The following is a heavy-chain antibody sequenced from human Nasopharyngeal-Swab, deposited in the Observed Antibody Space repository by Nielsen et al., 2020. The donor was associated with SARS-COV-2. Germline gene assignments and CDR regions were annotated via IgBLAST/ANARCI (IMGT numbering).Heavy chain of an antibody. D-gene: IGHD7-27*01. J-gene: IGHJ5*02. Sequence: ASVKVSCKASGYTFTGYYMHWVRQAPGQGLEWMGWINPNSGGTNYAQRFQGWVTMTRDTSISTAYMELSRLRSDDTAVYYCARYLELGTLFDPWGQGTLVTVSS. CDR2: INPNSGGT. CDR3: ARYLELGTLFDP. V-gene: IGHV1-2*04. CDR1: GYTFTGYY.